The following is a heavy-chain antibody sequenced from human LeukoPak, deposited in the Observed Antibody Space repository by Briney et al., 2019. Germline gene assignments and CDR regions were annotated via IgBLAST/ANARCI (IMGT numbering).Heavy chain of an antibody. Sequence: GGSLRLSCAASGVTFRGDTLNWVRQAPGKGLEWVSSISSGSTYMYYADSVKGRFTISRDSSKNTLFLQMNRLRPEDAAVYYCAKAPVTTCRGAFCYPFAYCGLGTLVTVSS. D-gene: IGHD2-15*01. CDR1: GVTFRGDT. V-gene: IGHV3-21*04. CDR3: AKAPVTTCRGAFCYPFAY. CDR2: ISSGSTYM. J-gene: IGHJ4*02.